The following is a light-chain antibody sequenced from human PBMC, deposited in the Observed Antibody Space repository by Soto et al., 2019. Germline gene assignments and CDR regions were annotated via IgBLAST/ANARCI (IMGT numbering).Light chain of an antibody. Sequence: DIQMTQSPSTLSASVRDRVTITCRASQSISTLLAWYQQKPGKAPKLLIYDASSLQSGVPSRFGGSGSGTDFTLTITSLLPDDCATYYCQHYSLYSPWTFGQGTKVDIK. V-gene: IGKV1-5*01. J-gene: IGKJ1*01. CDR2: DAS. CDR1: QSISTL. CDR3: QHYSLYSPWT.